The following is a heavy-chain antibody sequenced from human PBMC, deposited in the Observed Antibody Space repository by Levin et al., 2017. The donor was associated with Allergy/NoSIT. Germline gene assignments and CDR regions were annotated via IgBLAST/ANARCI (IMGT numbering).Heavy chain of an antibody. J-gene: IGHJ3*02. CDR1: GGTFSSYA. V-gene: IGHV1-69*13. CDR2: IIPIFGTA. CDR3: ARPRSYYYDISAAFDI. D-gene: IGHD3-22*01. Sequence: SVKVSCKASGGTFSSYAISWVRQAPGQGLEWMGGIIPIFGTANYAQKFQGRVTITADESTSTAYMELSSLLSEDTAVYYCARPRSYYYDISAAFDIWGHGTMVTVSS.